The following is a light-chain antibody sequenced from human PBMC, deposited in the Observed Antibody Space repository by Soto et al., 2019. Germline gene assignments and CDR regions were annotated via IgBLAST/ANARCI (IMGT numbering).Light chain of an antibody. J-gene: IGKJ5*01. CDR1: QCLXSSD. Sequence: IVLTQCPGTLSLSPGESATLSCRASQCLXSSDGAWYQQKPGEAPRLLXDCASSKATGSPDRLSGSGSGTDFTLTISRLEPEDFAVYYYQQYGSSPRTFGQGTRLDI. CDR2: CAS. CDR3: QQYGSSPRT. V-gene: IGKV3-20*01.